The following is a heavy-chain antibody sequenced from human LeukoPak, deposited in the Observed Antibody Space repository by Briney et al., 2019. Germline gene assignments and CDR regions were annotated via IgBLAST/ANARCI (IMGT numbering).Heavy chain of an antibody. V-gene: IGHV4-59*08. CDR2: VYYTGST. Sequence: SETLSLTCAVSGGSISGYFWSWSRQPPGKGLEWIGYVYYTGSTIYNPSLRSRVTMSVDVSKNQFSLDLTSVTAADTAVYYCARHDPVGHFLRGMDVWGQGTTVTVSS. CDR3: ARHDPVGHFLRGMDV. D-gene: IGHD2/OR15-2a*01. CDR1: GGSISGYF. J-gene: IGHJ6*02.